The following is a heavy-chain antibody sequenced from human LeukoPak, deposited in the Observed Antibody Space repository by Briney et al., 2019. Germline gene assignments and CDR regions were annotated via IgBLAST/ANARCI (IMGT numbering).Heavy chain of an antibody. CDR1: GGSISSYY. D-gene: IGHD3-22*01. Sequence: PSETLSLTCTVSGGSISSYYWSWIRQPPGKGLVWIGYIHYSGSTNYSPSLKSRVTISVDTSKNQFSLNLTSVTAADSAVYYCARDKWLGSSGAFDIWGPGTMVTVSS. J-gene: IGHJ3*02. V-gene: IGHV4-59*01. CDR2: IHYSGST. CDR3: ARDKWLGSSGAFDI.